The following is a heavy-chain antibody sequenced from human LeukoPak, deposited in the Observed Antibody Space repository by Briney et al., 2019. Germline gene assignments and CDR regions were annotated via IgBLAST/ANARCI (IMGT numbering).Heavy chain of an antibody. CDR2: ISWNSGSI. J-gene: IGHJ5*02. CDR1: GFTFDDYA. V-gene: IGHV3-9*01. D-gene: IGHD3-16*01. Sequence: GRSLRLSCAASGFTFDDYAMHWVRQAPGKGLEWVSGISWNSGSIGYADSVKGRFTISRDNAKNSLYLQMNSLRAEDTAVYYCATQGGSWGQGTLVTVSS. CDR3: ATQGGS.